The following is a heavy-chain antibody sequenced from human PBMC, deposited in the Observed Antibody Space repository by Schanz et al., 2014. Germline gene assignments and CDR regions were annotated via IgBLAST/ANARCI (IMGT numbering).Heavy chain of an antibody. CDR3: ARVRRRIATPSTPSFRNYYYYAMDV. J-gene: IGHJ6*02. CDR2: MSYDGSIK. V-gene: IGHV3-33*08. Sequence: QVQLVESGGGVVQPGRSLRLSCAASGFTFSSYSMNWVRQAPGKGLEWVAAMSYDGSIKYYGDSVKGRFTISRDNSKNTLYLQMNSLRAEDASVYVCARVRRRIATPSTPSFRNYYYYAMDVWGQGTTVTVSS. D-gene: IGHD6-13*01. CDR1: GFTFSSYS.